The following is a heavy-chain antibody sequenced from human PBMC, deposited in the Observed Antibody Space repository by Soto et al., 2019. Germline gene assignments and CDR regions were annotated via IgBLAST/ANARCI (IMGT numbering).Heavy chain of an antibody. CDR1: GFTFSSYS. D-gene: IGHD4-17*01. CDR3: ARTLPPYMDYGDYVVRGSAEHN. CDR2: ISSSSSYI. V-gene: IGHV3-21*01. Sequence: GGSLRLSCAASGFTFSSYSMNWVRQAPGKGLEWVSSISSSSSYIYYADSVKGRITISRDNAQNSLYLQMNSLRAEDMDVYYCARTLPPYMDYGDYVVRGSAEHNWGQGTLVTVSS. J-gene: IGHJ4*02.